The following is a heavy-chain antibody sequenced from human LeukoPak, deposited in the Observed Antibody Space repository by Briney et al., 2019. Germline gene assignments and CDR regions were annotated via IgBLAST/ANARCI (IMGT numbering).Heavy chain of an antibody. D-gene: IGHD3-9*01. CDR3: AREYDILTGPRYYFDY. V-gene: IGHV3-7*01. CDR2: IKQDGSEK. J-gene: IGHJ4*02. Sequence: PGGSLRLSCAASGFTFSNYWMSWVRQAPGKGLEWVANIKQDGSEKYYVDSVKGRFTISRDNAKNSLYLQMNSQRAEDTAVYYCAREYDILTGPRYYFDYWGQGTLVTVSS. CDR1: GFTFSNYW.